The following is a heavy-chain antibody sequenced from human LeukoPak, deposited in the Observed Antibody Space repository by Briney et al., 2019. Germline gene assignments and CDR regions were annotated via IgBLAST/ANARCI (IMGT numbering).Heavy chain of an antibody. V-gene: IGHV1-69*13. CDR2: IIPIFGTS. CDR3: ARGGLGAYCSSTSCYTETYHDAFDI. CDR1: GGTFRSYA. Sequence: SVKVSCKASGGTFRSYAISWVRQAPGQRLEWMGGIIPIFGTSNYAQKFQGRVTITADESTSTAYMELSSLRSEDTAVYHCARGGLGAYCSSTSCYTETYHDAFDIWGQGTMVTVSS. J-gene: IGHJ3*02. D-gene: IGHD2-2*02.